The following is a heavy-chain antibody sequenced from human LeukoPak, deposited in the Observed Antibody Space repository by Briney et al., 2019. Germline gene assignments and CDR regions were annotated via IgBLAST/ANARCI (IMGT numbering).Heavy chain of an antibody. CDR1: GYSFTSYW. Sequence: GESLKISCKGSGYSFTSYWIGWVRQMPGKGLEWMGIIYPGDSDTRYSPSFQGQVTISADKSISTAYLQWSSLKASDTAMYYCARPRERGYSGYDLGYWGQGTLVTVSS. J-gene: IGHJ4*02. V-gene: IGHV5-51*01. CDR2: IYPGDSDT. D-gene: IGHD5-12*01. CDR3: ARPRERGYSGYDLGY.